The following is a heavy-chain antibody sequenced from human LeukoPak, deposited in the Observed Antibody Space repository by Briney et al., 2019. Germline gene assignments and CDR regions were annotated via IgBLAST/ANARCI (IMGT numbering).Heavy chain of an antibody. V-gene: IGHV3-23*01. Sequence: AGGLLRLSCAASGFTFSSYTMRWVRQAPGKVLEWVSANSGSGGSTYYTDSLKGGFTISKDNSKNTLYLQMNSLRADDTALYYCAKVLLLWFGEPGGFDYWGQGTLVTVSS. CDR3: AKVLLLWFGEPGGFDY. D-gene: IGHD3-10*01. CDR1: GFTFSSYT. CDR2: NSGSGGST. J-gene: IGHJ4*02.